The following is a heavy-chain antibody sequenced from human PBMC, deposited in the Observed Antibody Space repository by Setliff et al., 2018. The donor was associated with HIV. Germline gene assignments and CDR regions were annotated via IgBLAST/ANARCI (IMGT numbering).Heavy chain of an antibody. CDR1: GGTFSSYA. CDR3: ARAYSDSGWYAWFDY. D-gene: IGHD6-19*01. Sequence: GASVKVSCKASGGTFSSYAISWVRQAPGQGLEWMGGIIPIFGTANYAQKFQGRVTITTDESTSTAYMELSSLRSEDTAVYYCARAYSDSGWYAWFDYWGQGTLVTVSS. CDR2: IIPIFGTA. V-gene: IGHV1-69*05. J-gene: IGHJ4*02.